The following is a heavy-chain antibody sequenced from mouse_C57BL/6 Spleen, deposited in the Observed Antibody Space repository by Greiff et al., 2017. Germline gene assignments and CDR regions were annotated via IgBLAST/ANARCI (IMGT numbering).Heavy chain of an antibody. Sequence: QVQLQQSGPGLVQPSQSLSITCTVSGFSLTSYGVHWVRQSPGQGLEWLGVIWSGGSTDYNAAFISRLSISKDNSKSQVFFKMNSLQADDTAIYYCARNQIYYGLDYWGQGTTLTVSS. J-gene: IGHJ2*01. D-gene: IGHD2-1*01. CDR2: IWSGGST. CDR1: GFSLTSYG. CDR3: ARNQIYYGLDY. V-gene: IGHV2-2*01.